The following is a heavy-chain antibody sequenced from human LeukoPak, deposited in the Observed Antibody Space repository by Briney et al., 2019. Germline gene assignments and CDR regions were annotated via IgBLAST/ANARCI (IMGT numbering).Heavy chain of an antibody. D-gene: IGHD6-13*01. Sequence: SETLSLTCTVSGGSINNGNFYWSWIRQPAGKGLEWIGLIYTSGTTNYNPSLKSRVTISVDTSKNQFSLKLSSVTAADTAVYYCASNQLYSSRGTAHAFDIWGQGTMVTVSS. CDR2: IYTSGTT. V-gene: IGHV4-61*02. CDR1: GGSINNGNFY. CDR3: ASNQLYSSRGTAHAFDI. J-gene: IGHJ3*02.